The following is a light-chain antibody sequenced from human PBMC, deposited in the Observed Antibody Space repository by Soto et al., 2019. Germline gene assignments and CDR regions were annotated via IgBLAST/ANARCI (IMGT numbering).Light chain of an antibody. Sequence: QSVLTQPPSASGAPGQRVTISCSGSDSNVGSTAVHWYQQVPGTAPKLLIFINNQRPSGVPDRFSGSKSGTSASLAISGLQAEDEADYYCSAWDDSLHVWLFGGGTKLTVL. V-gene: IGLV1-44*01. CDR1: DSNVGSTA. CDR3: SAWDDSLHVWL. CDR2: INN. J-gene: IGLJ3*02.